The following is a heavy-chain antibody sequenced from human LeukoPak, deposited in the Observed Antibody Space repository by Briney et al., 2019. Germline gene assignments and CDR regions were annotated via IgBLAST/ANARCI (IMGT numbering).Heavy chain of an antibody. CDR1: GFTFSSYA. V-gene: IGHV3-30-3*01. J-gene: IGHJ4*02. Sequence: GGSLRLSCAASGFTFSSYAVYWVRQAPGKGLEWVALISYDGSRKYYADSVKGRFTISRDNSKNTLYLQMNSLRAEDTAVYYCANCPSATSCYGLQLGYWGQGTLVTVSS. CDR2: ISYDGSRK. CDR3: ANCPSATSCYGLQLGY. D-gene: IGHD2-2*01.